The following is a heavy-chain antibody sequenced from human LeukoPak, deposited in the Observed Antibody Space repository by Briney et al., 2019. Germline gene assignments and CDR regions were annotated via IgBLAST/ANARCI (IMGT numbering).Heavy chain of an antibody. J-gene: IGHJ2*01. CDR2: ISYDGSNK. CDR3: ARGGSSWSPTYWYFDL. V-gene: IGHV3-30*14. D-gene: IGHD6-13*01. Sequence: PGGSLRLSCAASGFTFSSYAMHWVRQAPGKGLEWVAVISYDGSNKYYADSVKGRFTISRDNSKNTLYLQMNSLRAEDTAVYYCARGGSSWSPTYWYFDLWGRGTLVTVSS. CDR1: GFTFSSYA.